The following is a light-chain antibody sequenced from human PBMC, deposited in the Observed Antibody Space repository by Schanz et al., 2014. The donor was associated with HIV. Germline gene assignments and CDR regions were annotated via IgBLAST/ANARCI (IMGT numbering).Light chain of an antibody. J-gene: IGLJ2*01. CDR2: DVN. CDR1: SSDVGGYNY. V-gene: IGLV2-11*01. Sequence: QSALTQPRSVSGSPGQSVTISCTGTSSDVGGYNYVSWYQQHPGKAPKLMIYDVNKRPSGVPDRFSGSKSGNTASLTVSGLQAEDEADYYCQSYDSHLGGVVFGGGTQLTVL. CDR3: QSYDSHLGGVV.